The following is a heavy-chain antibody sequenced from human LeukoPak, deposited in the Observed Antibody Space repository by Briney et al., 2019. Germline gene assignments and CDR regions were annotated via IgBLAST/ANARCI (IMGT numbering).Heavy chain of an antibody. CDR3: AGTPDSSGEFDY. CDR2: INPNSGGT. D-gene: IGHD3-22*01. Sequence: ASVKVSCKASGYTFTGYYMHWVRQAPGQGLEWMGWINPNSGGTNYAQKFQGRVTMTRDTSISTAYMELSRLRSDDTAVYYCAGTPDSSGEFDYWGQGTLVTVSS. CDR1: GYTFTGYY. J-gene: IGHJ4*02. V-gene: IGHV1-2*02.